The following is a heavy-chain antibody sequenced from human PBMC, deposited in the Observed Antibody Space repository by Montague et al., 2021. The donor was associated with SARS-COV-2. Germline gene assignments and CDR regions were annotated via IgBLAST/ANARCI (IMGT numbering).Heavy chain of an antibody. D-gene: IGHD1-7*01. CDR1: GFSLDTSGEA. J-gene: IGHJ4*01. CDR2: IYWYDEG. V-gene: IGHV2-5*01. Sequence: PALVKPTQTLTLTCTFSGFSLDTSGEAVGWIRQPPGKALEWLAVIYWYDEGRYSPSLKSRLTISKGTSKNQVVLTMTNMDPVDTATYFCGHCLHRRSPNLYFDYWGRGTLVTVSS. CDR3: GHCLHRRSPNLYFDY.